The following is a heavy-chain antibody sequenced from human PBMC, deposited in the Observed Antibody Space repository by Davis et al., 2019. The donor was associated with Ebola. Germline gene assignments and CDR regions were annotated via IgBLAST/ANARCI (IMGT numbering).Heavy chain of an antibody. CDR1: GYTFSSYG. D-gene: IGHD2-15*01. J-gene: IGHJ4*02. CDR2: TNGYNGNT. CDR3: AREPEPLGGSCYSLGCYFDF. Sequence: ASVTVSCKASGYTFSSYGLNWVRQAPGQGLEWMGWTNGYNGNTNYAQKFQGRVTMTTDTSTSTAYMELRTLGSDDTAVYYCAREPEPLGGSCYSLGCYFDFWGQGTLVTVSS. V-gene: IGHV1-18*01.